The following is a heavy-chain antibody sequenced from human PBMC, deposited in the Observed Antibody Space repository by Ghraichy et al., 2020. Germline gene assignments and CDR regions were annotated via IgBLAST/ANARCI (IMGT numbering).Heavy chain of an antibody. J-gene: IGHJ4*02. V-gene: IGHV3-7*01. Sequence: GALNISCAASGFTFSSYWMSWVRQAPGKGLEWVANIKQDGSEKYYVDSVKGRFTISRDNAKNSLYLQMNSLRAEDTAVYYCARHYGDYVSDYWGQGTLVTVSS. CDR1: GFTFSSYW. CDR3: ARHYGDYVSDY. CDR2: IKQDGSEK. D-gene: IGHD4-17*01.